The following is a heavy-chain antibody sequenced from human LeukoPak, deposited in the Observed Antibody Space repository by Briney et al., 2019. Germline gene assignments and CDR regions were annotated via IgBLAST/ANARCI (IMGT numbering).Heavy chain of an antibody. D-gene: IGHD7-27*01. J-gene: IGHJ4*02. CDR3: ARDHNWGPDY. CDR1: GYTFTSYG. CDR2: IHPKTGVT. Sequence: ASVRVSCTASGYTFTSYGISWVRQAPGQGLEWMAWIHPKTGVTNYAERFQGRLSLTRDTSISTLYMELNSLTSDDTAVYYCARDHNWGPDYWGQGTLVSVSS. V-gene: IGHV1-2*02.